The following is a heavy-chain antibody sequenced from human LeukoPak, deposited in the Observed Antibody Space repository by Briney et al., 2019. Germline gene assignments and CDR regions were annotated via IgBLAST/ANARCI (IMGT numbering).Heavy chain of an antibody. D-gene: IGHD5-18*01. V-gene: IGHV4-34*01. CDR1: GGSFSGHY. J-gene: IGHJ5*02. CDR2: ITDTGSS. Sequence: SETLSLTCAVYGGSFSGHYWSWIRQPPGKGLEWIAEITDTGSSNYNPSLKSRVTISVDTSKNQVSLKLISVTAADTAVYYCARKKRGYGYNWLDPWGQGTLVTVSS. CDR3: ARKKRGYGYNWLDP.